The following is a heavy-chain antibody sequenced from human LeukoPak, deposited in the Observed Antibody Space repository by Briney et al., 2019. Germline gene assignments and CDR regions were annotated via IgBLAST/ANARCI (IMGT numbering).Heavy chain of an antibody. J-gene: IGHJ4*02. Sequence: GGSLRLSCAASGFTFSSYSMNWVRQAPGKGLEWVSYISSSSSTIYYVDSVKGRFTISRDNAKNSLYLQMNSLRAEDTAVYYCARVHDSSDGYWGQGTLVIVSS. CDR1: GFTFSSYS. CDR3: ARVHDSSDGY. D-gene: IGHD3-22*01. CDR2: ISSSSSTI. V-gene: IGHV3-48*01.